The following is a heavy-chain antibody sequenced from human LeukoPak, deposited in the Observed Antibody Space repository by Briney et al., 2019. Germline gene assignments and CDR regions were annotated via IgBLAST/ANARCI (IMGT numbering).Heavy chain of an antibody. V-gene: IGHV4-4*07. CDR2: IYVTEST. CDR1: GGSITSYY. CDR3: ARGPPLVYSGYDSGYFDY. D-gene: IGHD5-12*01. J-gene: IGHJ4*02. Sequence: SETLSLTCTVSGGSITSYYWSWIRQPAGKGLEWIGRIYVTESTTYNPSLKSRVTISIDTSKNQFSLKLTSVTAADTAVYYCARGPPLVYSGYDSGYFDYWGQGTLVTVSS.